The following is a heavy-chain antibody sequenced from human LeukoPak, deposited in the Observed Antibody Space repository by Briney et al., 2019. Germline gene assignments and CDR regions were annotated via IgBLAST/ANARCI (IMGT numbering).Heavy chain of an antibody. CDR1: GFIFSSYA. D-gene: IGHD1-26*01. J-gene: IGHJ4*02. CDR2: ISYDGSDK. CDR3: ARDQLPSRMYSGTFSCPDS. V-gene: IGHV3-30-3*01. Sequence: SGRSLRLSCAASGFIFSSYAMHWVRKAPGKGLEWVALISYDGSDKYYADSVTGRFTISRDNSKNTLYLQINSLRAEDTAVYYCARDQLPSRMYSGTFSCPDSWGQGTLVTVSS.